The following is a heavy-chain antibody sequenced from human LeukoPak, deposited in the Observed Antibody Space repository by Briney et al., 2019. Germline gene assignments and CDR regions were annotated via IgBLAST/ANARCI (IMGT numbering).Heavy chain of an antibody. J-gene: IGHJ5*02. Sequence: SETLSLTCTVSGGSISSSSYYWGWIRQPPGTGLEWIGSIYYSGSTYYNPSLKSRVTISVDTSKNQFSLKLSSVTAADTAVYYCARRIIPNLFSHDNWFDPWGQGTLVTVSS. CDR2: IYYSGST. CDR3: ARRIIPNLFSHDNWFDP. CDR1: GGSISSSSYY. D-gene: IGHD1-14*01. V-gene: IGHV4-39*01.